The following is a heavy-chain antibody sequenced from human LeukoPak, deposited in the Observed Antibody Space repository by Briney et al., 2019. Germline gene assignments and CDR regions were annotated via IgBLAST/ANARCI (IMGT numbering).Heavy chain of an antibody. Sequence: GGSLRLSCAASGFTFSSHWMSWVRQAPGKGLEWVADIKQDGNEKYSVDSVKGRFTISRDNPKNSPYLKMNSLRVDDTAVYYCAREGGEYLSGPFDHWGQGTLVTVSS. CDR1: GFTFSSHW. CDR3: AREGGEYLSGPFDH. V-gene: IGHV3-7*01. J-gene: IGHJ4*02. CDR2: IKQDGNEK. D-gene: IGHD1-26*01.